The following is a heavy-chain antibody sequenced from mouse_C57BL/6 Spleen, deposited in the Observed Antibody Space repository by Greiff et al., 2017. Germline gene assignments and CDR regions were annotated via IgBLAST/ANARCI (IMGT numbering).Heavy chain of an antibody. J-gene: IGHJ2*01. CDR3: ARDDYGSSYNYFDY. D-gene: IGHD1-1*01. V-gene: IGHV1-54*01. Sequence: VQLQQSEAELVRPGTSVKVSCKASGYAFTNYLIEWVKQRPGQGLEWIGVINPGSGGTNYNEKFKGKATLTADKSSSTAYMQLSSLTSEDSAVYFCARDDYGSSYNYFDYWGQGTTLTVSS. CDR1: GYAFTNYL. CDR2: INPGSGGT.